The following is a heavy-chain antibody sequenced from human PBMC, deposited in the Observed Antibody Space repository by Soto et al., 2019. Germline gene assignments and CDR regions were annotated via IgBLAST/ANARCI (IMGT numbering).Heavy chain of an antibody. Sequence: QVQLVQSGAEVKKPGASVKVSCKASGYTFTSYDINWVRQATGQGLEWMGWMNPNSGNTGYAQKFQGRVTMTRNTSRSTAYMELSSLRSEDTAVYYCATTELAMSSRSSWPYGMDVWGQGTTVTVSS. CDR2: MNPNSGNT. CDR1: GYTFTSYD. J-gene: IGHJ6*02. D-gene: IGHD6-13*01. V-gene: IGHV1-8*01. CDR3: ATTELAMSSRSSWPYGMDV.